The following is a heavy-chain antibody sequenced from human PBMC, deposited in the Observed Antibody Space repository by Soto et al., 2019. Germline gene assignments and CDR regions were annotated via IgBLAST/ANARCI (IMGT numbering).Heavy chain of an antibody. J-gene: IGHJ4*02. D-gene: IGHD2-8*02. Sequence: QVQLQQWGAGLLKPSETLSLTCAVYGGSFSGYYWTWIRQPPGTGLEWIGEINHSGSTNYNPSLKRRVTKSVDTSKNQFSLKLTSVTAADAAEYYCARDKITGLFDYWGQGTLVTVSS. CDR3: ARDKITGLFDY. CDR2: INHSGST. CDR1: GGSFSGYY. V-gene: IGHV4-34*01.